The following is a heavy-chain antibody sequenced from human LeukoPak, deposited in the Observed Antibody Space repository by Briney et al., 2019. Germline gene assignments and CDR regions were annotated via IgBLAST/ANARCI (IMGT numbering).Heavy chain of an antibody. CDR3: ARVIAGEWELPNNDY. Sequence: GGSLRLSCAASGFTFSSYEMNWVRQAPGKGLEWVSYISSSGSTIYYADSVKGRFTISRDNAKNSLYLQTNSLRAEDTAVYYCARVIAGEWELPNNDYWGQGTLVTVSS. D-gene: IGHD1-26*01. CDR1: GFTFSSYE. J-gene: IGHJ4*02. CDR2: ISSSGSTI. V-gene: IGHV3-48*03.